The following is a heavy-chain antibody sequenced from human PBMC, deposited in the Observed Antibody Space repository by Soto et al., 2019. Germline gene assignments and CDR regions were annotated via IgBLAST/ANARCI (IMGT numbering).Heavy chain of an antibody. CDR1: GVTFSRYG. Sequence: QVQLVESGGGVVQPGRSLRLSCAVSGVTFSRYGMHWVRQAPGKGLEWVAVISDDGSTEYYADSVKGRFIISRDNPKNTLYLQMNSLRADDTAVYFCAEEGGTGESTMTYRYECCGQGTLVTVSS. V-gene: IGHV3-30*18. CDR3: AEEGGTGESTMTYRYEC. J-gene: IGHJ4*02. CDR2: ISDDGSTE. D-gene: IGHD3-22*01.